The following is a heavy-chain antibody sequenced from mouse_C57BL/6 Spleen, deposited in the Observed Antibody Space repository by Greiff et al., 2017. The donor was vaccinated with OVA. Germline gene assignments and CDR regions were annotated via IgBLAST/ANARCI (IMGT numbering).Heavy chain of an antibody. J-gene: IGHJ4*01. CDR2: IDPETGGT. CDR1: GYTFTDYE. D-gene: IGHD1-1*01. Sequence: QVQLQQSGAELVRPGASVTLSCKASGYTFTDYEMHWVKQTPVHGLEWIGAIDPETGGTAYNQKFKGKAILTTDKSSSTAYMEIRSLTSEDSAVYYCTSGSSTGAMDYWGQGTSVTVSS. V-gene: IGHV1-15*01. CDR3: TSGSSTGAMDY.